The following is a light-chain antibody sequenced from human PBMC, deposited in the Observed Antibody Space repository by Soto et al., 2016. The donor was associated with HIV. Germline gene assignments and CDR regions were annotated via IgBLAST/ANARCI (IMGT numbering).Light chain of an antibody. J-gene: IGLJ2*01. V-gene: IGLV3-21*01. CDR2: DDS. CDR3: QAWDSSTVV. Sequence: SYELTQPPSVSVAPGMTARITCGGNNIGSKSVHWYQQKPGQAPVLVVYDDSDRPSGIPERFSGSNSGNTATLTISGTQAMDEADYYCQAWDSSTVVFGGRDQADRP. CDR1: NIGSKS.